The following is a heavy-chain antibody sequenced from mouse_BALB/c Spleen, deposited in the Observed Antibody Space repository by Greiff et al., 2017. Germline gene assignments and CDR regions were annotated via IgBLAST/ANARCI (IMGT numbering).Heavy chain of an antibody. Sequence: QVQLQQPGAELVKPGASVKMSCKASGYTFTSYWMHWVKQRPGHGLEWIGVIDPSDSYTSYNQKFKGKATLTVDTSSSTAYMQLSSLTSEDSAVYYCTYGYDGAWFAYWGQGTLVTVSA. CDR2: IDPSDSYT. CDR3: TYGYDGAWFAY. J-gene: IGHJ3*01. D-gene: IGHD2-2*01. CDR1: GYTFTSYW. V-gene: IGHV1S127*01.